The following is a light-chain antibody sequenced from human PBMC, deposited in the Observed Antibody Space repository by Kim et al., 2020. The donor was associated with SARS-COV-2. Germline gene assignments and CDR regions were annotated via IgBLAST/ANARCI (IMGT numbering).Light chain of an antibody. Sequence: DIVMTQSPDSLAVSLGERATINCKSSQSVLYSSNNKSYLAWYQQKPGQPPKLLIYWASTRESGVPDRFSGSGSGTDFTLTISSLQAEDVEVYYCQQYYSTPPTFGQGTKVDIK. CDR3: QQYYSTPPT. J-gene: IGKJ1*01. CDR2: WAS. CDR1: QSVLYSSNNKSY. V-gene: IGKV4-1*01.